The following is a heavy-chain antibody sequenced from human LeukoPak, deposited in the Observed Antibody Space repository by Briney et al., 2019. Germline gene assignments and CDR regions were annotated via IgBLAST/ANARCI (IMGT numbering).Heavy chain of an antibody. J-gene: IGHJ4*02. V-gene: IGHV3-11*04. CDR3: ARDPLYYYDSSGHYFDY. Sequence: GGSLRLSCAASGFTVSSNYMSWVRQAPGKGLEWVSYISSSGSTIYYADSVKGRFTISRDNAKNSLYLQMNSLRAEDTAVYYCARDPLYYYDSSGHYFDYWGQGTLVTVSS. D-gene: IGHD3-22*01. CDR2: ISSSGSTI. CDR1: GFTVSSNY.